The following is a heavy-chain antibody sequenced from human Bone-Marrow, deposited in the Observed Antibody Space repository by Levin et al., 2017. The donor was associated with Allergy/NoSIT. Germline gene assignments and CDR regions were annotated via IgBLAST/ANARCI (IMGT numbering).Heavy chain of an antibody. CDR2: ISSSSSYI. D-gene: IGHD3/OR15-3a*01. CDR1: GFTFSSYR. CDR3: ARESAGLDFDY. J-gene: IGHJ4*02. Sequence: SCAASGFTFSSYRMNWVRQAPGKGLEWVSSISSSSSYIYYADSVKGRFTISRDNAKNSLYLQMNSLRAEDTAVYYCARESAGLDFDYWGQGTLVTVSS. V-gene: IGHV3-21*01.